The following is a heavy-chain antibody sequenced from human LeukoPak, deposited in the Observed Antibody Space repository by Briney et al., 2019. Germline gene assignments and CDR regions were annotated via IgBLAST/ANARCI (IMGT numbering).Heavy chain of an antibody. J-gene: IGHJ4*02. CDR1: GFTFSTYG. D-gene: IGHD3-9*01. Sequence: GGSLRLSCAASGFTFSTYGMNWVRQAPGKGLEWVSFIRYYGSIKYYADSVKGRFTISRDNSKNTLYVQMNDLRAEDTAVYYCSRGGYYNILTGFRGRILGFDYWGQGTLVTVSS. CDR2: IRYYGSIK. V-gene: IGHV3-30*02. CDR3: SRGGYYNILTGFRGRILGFDY.